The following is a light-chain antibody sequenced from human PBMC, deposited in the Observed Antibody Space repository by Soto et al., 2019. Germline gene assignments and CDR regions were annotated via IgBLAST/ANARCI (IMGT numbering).Light chain of an antibody. CDR2: GAS. CDR3: QHFTNLPPTVT. J-gene: IGKJ3*01. Sequence: EIMMTQSPATLSVSPGERVTLSCRATQSISSNLAWYQQKPGQAPRLLIYGASIRATGIPARFSGTGSDSEFTLTISRLQSDDFGIYYCQHFTNLPPTVTFGPGTKVDLK. CDR1: QSISSN. V-gene: IGKV3D-15*01.